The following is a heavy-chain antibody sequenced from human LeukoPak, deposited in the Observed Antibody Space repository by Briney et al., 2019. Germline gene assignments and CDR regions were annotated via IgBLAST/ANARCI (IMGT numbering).Heavy chain of an antibody. Sequence: PSEILSLTCTVSGYSISSGYYWGWIRQPPGKGLEWIGNIYHTGSTYYNPSLKSRVTISVDTSKNQFSLKLSSLTAADTAVYFCTREDPSWNYADSWGQGTLVTVSS. J-gene: IGHJ4*02. V-gene: IGHV4-38-2*02. D-gene: IGHD1-1*01. CDR2: IYHTGST. CDR1: GYSISSGYY. CDR3: TREDPSWNYADS.